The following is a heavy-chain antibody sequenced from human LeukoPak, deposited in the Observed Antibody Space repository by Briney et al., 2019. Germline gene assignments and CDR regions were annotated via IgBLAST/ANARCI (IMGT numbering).Heavy chain of an antibody. CDR3: AKDRTWEPAPSHFNY. CDR1: GFTFKNYV. CDR2: VNGDASST. J-gene: IGHJ4*02. D-gene: IGHD1-14*01. Sequence: GGSLRLSCAASGFTFKNYVMTWVRQAPGKVLEWVSGVNGDASSTYYADSVKGRFTISRDNSKNMVYLQMDRLRAEDTALYYCAKDRTWEPAPSHFNYWAQGTLVTVSA. V-gene: IGHV3-23*01.